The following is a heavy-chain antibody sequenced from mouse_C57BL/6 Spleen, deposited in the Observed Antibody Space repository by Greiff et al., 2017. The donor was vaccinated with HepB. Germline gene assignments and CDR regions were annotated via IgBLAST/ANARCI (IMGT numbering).Heavy chain of an antibody. Sequence: EVKLVESGGGLVQPGGSLSLSCAASGFTFTDYYMSWVRQPPGKALEWLGFIRNKANGYTTEYSASVKGRFTISRDNSQSILYLQMNALRAEDSDTYYCARDIRYYGSRPYWYFDVWGTGTTVTVSS. J-gene: IGHJ1*03. CDR1: GFTFTDYY. CDR2: IRNKANGYTT. D-gene: IGHD1-1*01. V-gene: IGHV7-3*01. CDR3: ARDIRYYGSRPYWYFDV.